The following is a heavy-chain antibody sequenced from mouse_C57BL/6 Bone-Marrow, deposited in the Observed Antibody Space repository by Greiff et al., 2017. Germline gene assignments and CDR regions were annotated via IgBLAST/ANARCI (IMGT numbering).Heavy chain of an antibody. J-gene: IGHJ2*01. CDR3: ARLDTTAPYFDY. CDR1: GYSITSDY. V-gene: IGHV3-8*01. D-gene: IGHD1-2*01. CDR2: ISYSGST. Sequence: VQLKESGPGLAKPSQTLSFTCSVIGYSITSDYWNWIRKFPGNKLEYMGYISYSGSTYYNLSLKSRISITRDTSKNQYYLQLNSVTTEDTATYYCARLDTTAPYFDYWGQGTTLTVSS.